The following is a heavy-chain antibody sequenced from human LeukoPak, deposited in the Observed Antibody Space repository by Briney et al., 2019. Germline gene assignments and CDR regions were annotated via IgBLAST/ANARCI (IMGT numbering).Heavy chain of an antibody. CDR3: ATGGGYDSLDY. D-gene: IGHD5-12*01. CDR2: IKQDGSEK. Sequence: GGSLRLSCAASGFTFSNYNMNWVRQAPGKGLEWVANIKQDGSEKYYVDSVKGRFTISRDNAKNSLYLQMNSLRAEDTAVYYCATGGGYDSLDYWGQGTLVTVSS. CDR1: GFTFSNYN. V-gene: IGHV3-7*01. J-gene: IGHJ4*02.